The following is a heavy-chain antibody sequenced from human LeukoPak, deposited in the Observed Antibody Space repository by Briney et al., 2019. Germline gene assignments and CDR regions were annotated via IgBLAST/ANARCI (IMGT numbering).Heavy chain of an antibody. CDR2: INHSGST. J-gene: IGHJ4*02. CDR3: ARVLRGYYGSGSRTIDY. V-gene: IGHV4-34*01. CDR1: GGSFSGYY. D-gene: IGHD3-10*01. Sequence: SETLSLTCAVYGGSFSGYYCSWIRQPPGKGLEWIGEINHSGSTNYNPSLKSRVTISVDTSKNQFSLKLNSVTAADTAVYYRARVLRGYYGSGSRTIDYWGQGTLVTVSS.